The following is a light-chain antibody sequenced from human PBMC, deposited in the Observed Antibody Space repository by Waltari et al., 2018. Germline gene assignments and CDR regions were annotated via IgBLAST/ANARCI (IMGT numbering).Light chain of an antibody. CDR2: DES. CDR1: QSISSH. CDR3: QQRSNLWT. Sequence: ETVLTQSPATLSLSPGERATLSCRASQSISSHLAWYQQKPGQPPRRLIYDESKRATGIPATFSCSWSGTDFTLTISSLEPEDFAVYYCQQRSNLWTFGQGTKVEIK. J-gene: IGKJ1*01. V-gene: IGKV3-11*01.